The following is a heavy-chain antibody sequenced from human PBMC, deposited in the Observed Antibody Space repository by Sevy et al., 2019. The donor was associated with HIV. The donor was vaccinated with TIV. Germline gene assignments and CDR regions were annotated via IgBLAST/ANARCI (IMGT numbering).Heavy chain of an antibody. Sequence: ASVKVSCKTSGYTFNNYGISWVREAPGQGLEWMGWISVYGETNYAQKVQDRLTVTTDTSTATAYMLLRSLRSDDTAVYYCATDLYFDLGTHWGQGTLVTVSS. D-gene: IGHD3-9*01. V-gene: IGHV1-18*01. J-gene: IGHJ4*02. CDR2: ISVYGET. CDR3: ATDLYFDLGTH. CDR1: GYTFNNYG.